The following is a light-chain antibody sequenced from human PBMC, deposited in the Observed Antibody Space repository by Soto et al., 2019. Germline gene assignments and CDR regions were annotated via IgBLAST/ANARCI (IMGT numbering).Light chain of an antibody. Sequence: EIVLTQSPATLSLSPGERATLSCRASQSVSSYLAWYQQKPGQAPRLLIYDASNRATGIPARFSGSGSGRDFTLTISSLEPEDFEVYYCQQRSNWPITFGQGTRLESK. J-gene: IGKJ5*01. CDR3: QQRSNWPIT. V-gene: IGKV3-11*02. CDR2: DAS. CDR1: QSVSSY.